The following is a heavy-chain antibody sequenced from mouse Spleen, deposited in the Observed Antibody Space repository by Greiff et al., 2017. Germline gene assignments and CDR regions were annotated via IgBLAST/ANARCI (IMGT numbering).Heavy chain of an antibody. CDR1: GFTFSSYG. V-gene: IGHV5-6*01. CDR2: ISSGGSYT. Sequence: EVHLVESGGDLVKPGGSLKLSCAASGFTFSSYGMSWVRQTPDKRLEWVATISSGGSYTYYPDSVKGRFTISRDNAKNTLYLQMSSLKSEDTAMYYCARHDYDYDDAMDYWGQGTSVTVSS. CDR3: ARHDYDYDDAMDY. D-gene: IGHD2-4*01. J-gene: IGHJ4*01.